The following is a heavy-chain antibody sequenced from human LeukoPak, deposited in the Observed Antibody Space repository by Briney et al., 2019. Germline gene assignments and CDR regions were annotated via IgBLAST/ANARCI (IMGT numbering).Heavy chain of an antibody. D-gene: IGHD1-20*01. CDR1: GFTFSSYS. J-gene: IGHJ4*02. V-gene: IGHV3-21*01. CDR3: ARDGGHNWNDY. CDR2: ISSSSSYI. Sequence: SGGSLRLSCAASGFTFSSYSMNWVRQAPGKGLEWVSSISSSSSYIYYADSVKGRFTISRDNAKNSLYLQMNSLRAEGTAVYYCARDGGHNWNDYWGQGTLVTVSS.